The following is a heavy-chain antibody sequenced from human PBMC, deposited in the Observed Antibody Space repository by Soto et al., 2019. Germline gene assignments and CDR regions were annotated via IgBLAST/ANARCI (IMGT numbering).Heavy chain of an antibody. D-gene: IGHD1-26*01. J-gene: IGHJ6*02. CDR2: SDGSSAYT. V-gene: IGHV3-11*06. CDR3: ARAVGCYYGVDV. CDR1: GFTFSDYY. Sequence: QVQLVESGGGLVKPGGSLRLSCAASGFTFSDYYMNWIRKAPGKGREWLSNSDGSSAYTNYADSVKGRFTNPRDNAKTSLFMQLTSLRGGDTAVYYCARAVGCYYGVDVWGQGDTVSVSS.